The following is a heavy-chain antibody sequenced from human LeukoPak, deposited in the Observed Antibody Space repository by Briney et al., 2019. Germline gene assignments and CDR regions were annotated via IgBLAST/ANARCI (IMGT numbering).Heavy chain of an antibody. CDR2: IYHSGST. CDR1: GYSISSGYY. Sequence: SVTLSLTCAVSGYSISSGYYWGWIRPPPGKGLEWIGSIYHSGSTYYNPSLKSRVTISVDTSKNQFSLKLSSVTAADTAVYYCARDGGYYGSGSYYYYYGMDVWGKGTTVTVSS. J-gene: IGHJ6*04. V-gene: IGHV4-38-2*02. CDR3: ARDGGYYGSGSYYYYYGMDV. D-gene: IGHD3-10*01.